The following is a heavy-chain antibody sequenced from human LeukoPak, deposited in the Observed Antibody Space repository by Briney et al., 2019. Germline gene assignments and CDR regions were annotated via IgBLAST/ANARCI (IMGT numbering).Heavy chain of an antibody. CDR2: IYYTGDA. CDR3: ARQRRDTTGGWPGQSEKYFAS. J-gene: IGHJ4*02. CDR1: GDSISSSNYY. V-gene: IGHV4-39*01. D-gene: IGHD6-19*01. Sequence: SETLSLTCTVSGDSISSSNYYWGCIRQPPGKGLEWIGSIYYTGDAFYNPSLKSRVTISVDTSKTHFSLRLSSVTAADTAVYFCARQRRDTTGGWPGQSEKYFASWGRGTLVTVSS.